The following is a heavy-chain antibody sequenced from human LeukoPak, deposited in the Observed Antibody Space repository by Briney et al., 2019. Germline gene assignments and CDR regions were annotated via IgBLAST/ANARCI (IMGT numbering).Heavy chain of an antibody. CDR2: INHSGST. D-gene: IGHD2-15*01. V-gene: IGHV4-34*01. CDR3: ARGAVVAATGGIDH. CDR1: GGSFSGYY. J-gene: IGHJ4*02. Sequence: SETLSLTCDVYGGSFSGYYWSWLRQPPAKGLEWIGEINHSGSTNYNPSLKSRVTISVDTSKNQFYVKLNSVTAADTAVYYCARGAVVAATGGIDHWGQGTLVTVSS.